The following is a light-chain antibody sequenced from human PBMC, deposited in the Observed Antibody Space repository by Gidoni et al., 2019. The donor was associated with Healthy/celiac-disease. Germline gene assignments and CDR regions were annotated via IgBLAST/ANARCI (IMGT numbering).Light chain of an antibody. Sequence: EIVLTQSPATLSLSPGERATLSCRARQSVSSYLAWYQQQPGQAPRLLFYDASNRATGIPARFSGSGSGTDFTLTISSLEPEDFAVYYCQQRSNWPPITFGGGTKVEIK. CDR1: QSVSSY. CDR3: QQRSNWPPIT. J-gene: IGKJ4*01. CDR2: DAS. V-gene: IGKV3-11*01.